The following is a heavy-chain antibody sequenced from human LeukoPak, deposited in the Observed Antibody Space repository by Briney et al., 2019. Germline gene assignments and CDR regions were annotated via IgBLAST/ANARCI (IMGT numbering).Heavy chain of an antibody. V-gene: IGHV1-18*04. D-gene: IGHD3-10*01. J-gene: IGHJ4*02. CDR3: ARIWFGEFSSDY. CDR1: GYTFTGYY. Sequence: ASVKVSCKASGYTFTGYYMHWVRQAPGQGLEWMGWISAYNGNTNYAQKLQGRVTMTTDTSTTTAYMELRSLRSDDTAVYYCARIWFGEFSSDYWGQGTLVTVSS. CDR2: ISAYNGNT.